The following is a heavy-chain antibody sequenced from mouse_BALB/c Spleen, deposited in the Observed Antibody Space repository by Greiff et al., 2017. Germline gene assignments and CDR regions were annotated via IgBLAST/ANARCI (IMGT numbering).Heavy chain of an antibody. J-gene: IGHJ1*01. V-gene: IGHV1-9*01. CDR1: GYTFSSYW. CDR2: ILPGSGST. Sequence: QVQLKESGAELMKPGASVKISCKATGYTFSSYWIEWVKQRPGHGLEWIGEILPGSGSTNYNEKFKGKATFTADTSSNTAYMQLSSLTSEDSAVYYCARRLRSPYWYFDVWGAGTTVTVSS. D-gene: IGHD1-1*01. CDR3: ARRLRSPYWYFDV.